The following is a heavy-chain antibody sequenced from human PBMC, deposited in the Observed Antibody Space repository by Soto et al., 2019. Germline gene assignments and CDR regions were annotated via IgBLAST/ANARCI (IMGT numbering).Heavy chain of an antibody. CDR3: GREYFDSRGTPPGD. V-gene: IGHV1-46*01. CDR2: INPGGGYT. CDR1: GYTFSHYY. D-gene: IGHD3-22*01. J-gene: IGHJ4*02. Sequence: ASVKVSCKASGYTFSHYYMHWVRLAPGQGLEWMGVINPGGGYTAYAQKFQGRVTMTRDTSTSTVYMELSSLKSEDTAVYYCGREYFDSRGTPPGDWGQGTLVTVSS.